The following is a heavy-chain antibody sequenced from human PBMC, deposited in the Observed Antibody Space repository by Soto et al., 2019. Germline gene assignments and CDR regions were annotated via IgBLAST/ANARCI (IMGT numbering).Heavy chain of an antibody. D-gene: IGHD2-15*01. CDR1: GGTFGSYA. CDR3: AKIRWTISLQEEDAI. J-gene: IGHJ4*02. CDR2: VIPIFGTP. V-gene: IGHV1-69*06. Sequence: QVQLVQSGAEVKKPGSSVKVSCKSSGGTFGSYAISWVRQAPGQGLEWMGGVIPIFGTPHYAQKFHDRVTITADIPTSTAYLELSSLKSADTAVYYCAKIRWTISLQEEDAIWGQGTLVTVSS.